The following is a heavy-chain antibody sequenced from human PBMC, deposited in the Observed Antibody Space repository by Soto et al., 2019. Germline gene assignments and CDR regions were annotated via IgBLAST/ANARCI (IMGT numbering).Heavy chain of an antibody. CDR2: IHYGGST. D-gene: IGHD3-3*01. Sequence: QLQLQESGPGLVKPSETLSLTCTVSGGSISSITYYWGWIRQSPEKGLEWIGNIHYGGSTYYNPSLERRVTISHATSKNQFCRRLTSVNASDTAVYYCARCTPDLLQSIFWSGYYLSYFDYWGQGSLVTVSA. J-gene: IGHJ4*02. V-gene: IGHV4-39*01. CDR3: ARCTPDLLQSIFWSGYYLSYFDY. CDR1: GGSISSITYY.